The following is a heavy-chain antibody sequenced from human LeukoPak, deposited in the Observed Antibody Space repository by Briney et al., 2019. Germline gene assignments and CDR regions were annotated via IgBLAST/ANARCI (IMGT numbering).Heavy chain of an antibody. CDR1: GGSISSSSYY. CDR2: IYYSGST. J-gene: IGHJ4*02. Sequence: SETLSLTCTVSGGSISSSSYYWGWIRQPPGTGLEWIGSIYYSGSTYYNPSLKSRVTISVDTSKNQFSLKLSSVTAADTAVYYCASLYDYVWGSYRYTSQDYWGQGTLVTVSS. CDR3: ASLYDYVWGSYRYTSQDY. D-gene: IGHD3-16*02. V-gene: IGHV4-39*01.